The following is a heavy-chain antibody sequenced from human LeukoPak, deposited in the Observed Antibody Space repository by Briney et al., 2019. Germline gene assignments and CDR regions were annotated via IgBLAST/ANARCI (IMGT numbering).Heavy chain of an antibody. CDR2: ISSGSNTI. CDR3: ARDPPGPEGIAVAGHFDY. Sequence: GGSLRLSCAAAGFTFSAYSFNWVRQAPGKGLEWLSYISSGSNTIYYADSVKGRFTISRDSAKNSLYLQMNSLRAEDTAVYYCARDPPGPEGIAVAGHFDYWGQGTLVTVSS. D-gene: IGHD6-19*01. J-gene: IGHJ4*02. CDR1: GFTFSAYS. V-gene: IGHV3-48*01.